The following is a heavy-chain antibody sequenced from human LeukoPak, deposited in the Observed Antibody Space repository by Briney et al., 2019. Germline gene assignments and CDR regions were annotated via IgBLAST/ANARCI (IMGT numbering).Heavy chain of an antibody. V-gene: IGHV3-66*01. D-gene: IGHD3-10*01. CDR3: ARDITMVRGVIKDAFDI. J-gene: IGHJ3*02. CDR2: IYSGGST. Sequence: PGGSLRLSCAASGFTFSSNYMSWVREAPGKGVEWGSVIYSGGSTYYADSVKGRFTISRDNSKNTLYLQMNSLRAEDTAVYYCARDITMVRGVIKDAFDIWGQGTMVTVSS. CDR1: GFTFSSNY.